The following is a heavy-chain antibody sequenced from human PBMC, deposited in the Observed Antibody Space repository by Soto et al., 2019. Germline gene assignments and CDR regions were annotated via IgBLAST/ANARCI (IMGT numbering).Heavy chain of an antibody. Sequence: QVTLKESGPVLVKPTDTLTLRCTVSGLSITDSEMGVSWIRQPPGQPLEWLAHIASSGEKSYRTFLTSRLAISKDTSKSQIVLTMTNMDPADTAKYYCARIQLAVAVSPWFDPLGQGIPVTVSS. CDR2: IASSGEK. CDR3: ARIQLAVAVSPWFDP. J-gene: IGHJ5*02. D-gene: IGHD6-13*01. CDR1: GLSITDSEMG. V-gene: IGHV2-26*01.